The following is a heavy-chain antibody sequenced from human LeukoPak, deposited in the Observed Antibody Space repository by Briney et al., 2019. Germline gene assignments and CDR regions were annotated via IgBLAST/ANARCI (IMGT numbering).Heavy chain of an antibody. J-gene: IGHJ4*02. D-gene: IGHD3-22*01. CDR2: INPNSGGT. CDR3: ARDLYDSSGYYSFDY. V-gene: IGHV1-2*02. CDR1: GYTFTGYY. Sequence: GASVKVSCKASGYTFTGYYMHWVRQAPGQGLEWMGWINPNSGGTNYAQKFQGRVTMTRDTSISTAYMELSRLRSDDTAVYYCARDLYDSSGYYSFDYWGQGTLVTVSS.